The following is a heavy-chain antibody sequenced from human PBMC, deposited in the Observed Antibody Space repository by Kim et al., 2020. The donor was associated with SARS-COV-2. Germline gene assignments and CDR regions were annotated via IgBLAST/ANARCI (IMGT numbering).Heavy chain of an antibody. CDR3: ARQWDASEPPAL. J-gene: IGHJ4*02. CDR2: IFYTGGT. V-gene: IGHV4-59*08. CDR1: GGSISSYY. D-gene: IGHD1-26*01. Sequence: SETLSHTCTVSGGSISSYYWNWIRQPPGKGLEWIGYIFYTGGTKYNPSLEGRVTLSLDTPRNQFSLKLTSVTAADTAVYYCARQWDASEPPALWGQGTLV.